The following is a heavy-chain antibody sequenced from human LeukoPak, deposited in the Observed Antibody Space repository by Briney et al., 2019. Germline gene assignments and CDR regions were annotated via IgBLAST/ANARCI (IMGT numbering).Heavy chain of an antibody. D-gene: IGHD3-3*01. V-gene: IGHV1-18*01. Sequence: ASVKVSCKASGYTFTSYGISWVRQAPGQGLEWMGWISAYNGNTNYAQKLQGRVTMTTGTSTSTAYMELRSLRSDDTAVYYCARGSYNDFWSGYYGHFDYWGQGTLVTVSS. CDR3: ARGSYNDFWSGYYGHFDY. CDR1: GYTFTSYG. CDR2: ISAYNGNT. J-gene: IGHJ4*02.